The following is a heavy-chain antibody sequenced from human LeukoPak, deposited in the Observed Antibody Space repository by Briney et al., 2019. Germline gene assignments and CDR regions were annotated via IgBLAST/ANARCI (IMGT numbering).Heavy chain of an antibody. CDR2: INPNSGGT. CDR3: ARGLRAYYGSGSYIWFDP. Sequence: GASVKVSCKASGYTFTDYYMHWVRQAPGQGLEWMGWINPNSGGTNYAQKFQGRVTMTRDTSISTAYMELSRLRSDDTAVYYCARGLRAYYGSGSYIWFDPWGQGTLVTVSS. D-gene: IGHD3-10*01. V-gene: IGHV1-2*02. CDR1: GYTFTDYY. J-gene: IGHJ5*02.